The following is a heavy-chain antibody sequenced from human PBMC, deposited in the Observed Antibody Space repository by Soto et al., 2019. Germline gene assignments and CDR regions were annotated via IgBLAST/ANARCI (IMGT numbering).Heavy chain of an antibody. V-gene: IGHV1-46*03. CDR1: GFPFTRYN. Sequence: QVQLVQSGAEMIQPGVSVRFSCKASGFPFTRYNCHWLRQAPGQGLEWLGASNPSTRTTYAQRFQGRITKTRDTSTSIVYMDLNSLRSEDTAVYYFAREAEEYSGSDYWGPGSLVTVSS. D-gene: IGHD3-10*01. CDR3: AREAEEYSGSDY. CDR2: SNPSTRT. J-gene: IGHJ4*02.